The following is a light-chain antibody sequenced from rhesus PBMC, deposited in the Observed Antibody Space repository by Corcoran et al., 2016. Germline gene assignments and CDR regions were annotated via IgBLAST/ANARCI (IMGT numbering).Light chain of an antibody. CDR1: QSLRHSNGNTY. Sequence: DIVMTQTPLSLPVTPGEPASISCRSSQSLRHSNGNTYMYWYLQKPGQSPQLLIYLVPNRASGVPDRVGGSGSGTDFTLQLSRVEAEYFGVSYCMQVIHLPFTFGPRTKLHIK. V-gene: IGKV2-91*01. CDR3: MQVIHLPFT. CDR2: LVP. J-gene: IGKJ3*01.